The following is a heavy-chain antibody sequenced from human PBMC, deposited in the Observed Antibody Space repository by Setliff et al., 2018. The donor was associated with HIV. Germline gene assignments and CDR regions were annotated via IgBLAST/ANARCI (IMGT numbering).Heavy chain of an antibody. CDR3: ARCSNRNYVTNAFDI. V-gene: IGHV4-4*08. CDR1: GDGISSWQ. CDR2: AYTSGST. Sequence: PSETLSLTCTVSGDGISSWQWSWIRQPPGKALEWIGYAYTSGSTNYNPSLKSRVTISVDTSKNQFSLKLSSVTAADTAVYYCARCSNRNYVTNAFDIWGQGTTVTVSS. J-gene: IGHJ3*02. D-gene: IGHD1-7*01.